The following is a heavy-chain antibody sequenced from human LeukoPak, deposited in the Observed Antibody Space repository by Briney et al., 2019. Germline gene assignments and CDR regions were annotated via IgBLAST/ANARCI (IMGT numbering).Heavy chain of an antibody. CDR3: AKDPRRNYYDSNGYLVY. CDR1: GFTFSSYA. J-gene: IGHJ4*02. V-gene: IGHV3-23*01. Sequence: PGGSLRLSCAASGFTFSSYAMNWVRQAPGKGLEWVSAISSSGGSTYYADSVKGRFTISRDNSKSTLYLQMNSLRAEDTAVYYCAKDPRRNYYDSNGYLVYWGQGTLVTVSS. CDR2: ISSSGGST. D-gene: IGHD3-22*01.